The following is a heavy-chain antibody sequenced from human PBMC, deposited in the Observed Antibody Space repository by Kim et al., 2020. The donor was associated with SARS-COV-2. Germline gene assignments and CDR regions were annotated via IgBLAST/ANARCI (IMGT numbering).Heavy chain of an antibody. CDR1: GFTFSSYA. CDR3: AKVRARLLGYYYYGMDV. Sequence: GGSLRLSCAASGFTFSSYAMSWVRQAPGKGLEWVSVISGSGGSTYYADSVKGRFTISRDNTKNTLYLQMNSLRAEDTAVDYCAKVRARLLGYYYYGMDVWGQGTTVTVSS. CDR2: ISGSGGST. J-gene: IGHJ6*02. D-gene: IGHD2-8*02. V-gene: IGHV3-23*01.